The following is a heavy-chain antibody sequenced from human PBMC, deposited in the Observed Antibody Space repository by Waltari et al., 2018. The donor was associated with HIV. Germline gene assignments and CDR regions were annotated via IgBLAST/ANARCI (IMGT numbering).Heavy chain of an antibody. CDR2: INTNTGNP. CDR3: VRDGGRSRAFDY. D-gene: IGHD3-10*01. J-gene: IGHJ4*02. CDR1: GSTFTTNS. Sequence: QVQLVQSGSELKKPGTSVKLSCKSSGSTFTTNSLNWVRQAPGQGLEWMGWINTNTGNPMYAQGFTGRFCFSLDTSVSTAYLQISSLKAEDTAVYYCVRDGGRSRAFDYWGQGTLVTVSS. V-gene: IGHV7-4-1*02.